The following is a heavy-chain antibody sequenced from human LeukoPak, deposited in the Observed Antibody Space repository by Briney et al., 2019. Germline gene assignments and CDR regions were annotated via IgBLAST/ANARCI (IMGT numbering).Heavy chain of an antibody. CDR3: AKDYGAYYYGMDV. CDR2: VSFDGSYK. CDR1: RFTFTTYA. Sequence: GRSLRLSCAASRFTFTTYAFHWVRQAPGKGLEWVAVVSFDGSYKYYGDSVKGRFTISRDNSKNTLSLQTNSLRTEDTAVYYCAKDYGAYYYGMDVWGQGTTVTVSS. J-gene: IGHJ6*02. D-gene: IGHD3-10*01. V-gene: IGHV3-30*18.